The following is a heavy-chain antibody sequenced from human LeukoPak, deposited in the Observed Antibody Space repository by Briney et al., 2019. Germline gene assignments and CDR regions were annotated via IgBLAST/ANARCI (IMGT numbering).Heavy chain of an antibody. V-gene: IGHV5-51*01. CDR1: GYIFTSYW. CDR3: ARSGNVVPAAPLDY. D-gene: IGHD2-2*01. J-gene: IGHJ4*02. CDR2: IYPGDSDT. Sequence: PGASLQISCKGSGYIFTSYWIGWVRQLPGKGLEWMGIIYPGDSDTRYSPSFQGQVTISADKSISTAYLQWSSLKASDTAMYYCARSGNVVPAAPLDYWGQGTLVTVSS.